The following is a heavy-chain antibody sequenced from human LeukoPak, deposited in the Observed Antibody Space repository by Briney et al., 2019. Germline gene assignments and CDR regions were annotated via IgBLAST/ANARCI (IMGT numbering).Heavy chain of an antibody. Sequence: ASVKVSCKASGYTFTSYYMHWVRQAPGQGLEWMGIINPSGGSTSYAQKFQGRVTMTRDTSTSTVYMELSSLRSEDTAVYYCARRGSWWELPLEYYFDYWGQGTLVTVSS. CDR3: ARRGSWWELPLEYYFDY. CDR1: GYTFTSYY. V-gene: IGHV1-46*01. D-gene: IGHD1-26*01. CDR2: INPSGGST. J-gene: IGHJ4*02.